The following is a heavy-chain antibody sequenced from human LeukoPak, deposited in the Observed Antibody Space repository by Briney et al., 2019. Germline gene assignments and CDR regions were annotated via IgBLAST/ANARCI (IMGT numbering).Heavy chain of an antibody. V-gene: IGHV4-61*02. CDR3: ARGHSSGWYLSLYNWFDP. CDR1: GASISSGTYY. Sequence: PSQTLSLTCTVSGASISSGTYYWSWIRQPAGKGLEWIGRIYTSGSTNYNPSLKSRVTISVDTSKNQFSLKLSSVTAADTAVYYCARGHSSGWYLSLYNWFDPWGQGTLVTVSS. CDR2: IYTSGST. D-gene: IGHD6-19*01. J-gene: IGHJ5*02.